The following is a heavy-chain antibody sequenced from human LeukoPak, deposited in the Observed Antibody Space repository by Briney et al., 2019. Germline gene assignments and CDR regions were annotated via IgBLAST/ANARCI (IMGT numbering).Heavy chain of an antibody. J-gene: IGHJ4*02. Sequence: GASVKVSCKASGYTFTSNYMHWVRQAPGQGLEWMGIINPSDGSANSAQKFQGRVTMTRDTSTSTVYMELSSLRSEDTAVYYCARDWSMVRGVKDRWGQGTLVTVSS. D-gene: IGHD3-10*01. CDR3: ARDWSMVRGVKDR. V-gene: IGHV1-46*01. CDR2: INPSDGSA. CDR1: GYTFTSNY.